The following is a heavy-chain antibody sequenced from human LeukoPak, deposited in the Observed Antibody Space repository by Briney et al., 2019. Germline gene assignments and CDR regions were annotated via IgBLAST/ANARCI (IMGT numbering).Heavy chain of an antibody. V-gene: IGHV3-7*01. D-gene: IGHD2-15*01. J-gene: IGHJ5*02. CDR2: IKQDGSEK. CDR1: GFTFSSYW. CDR3: ARDRVVVAATLRFDP. Sequence: GGSLRPSCAASGFTFSSYWMSWVRQAPGKGLEWVANIKQDGSEKYYVDSVKGRFTISRDNAKNSLYLQMNSLRAEDTAVYYCARDRVVVAATLRFDPWGQGTLVTVSS.